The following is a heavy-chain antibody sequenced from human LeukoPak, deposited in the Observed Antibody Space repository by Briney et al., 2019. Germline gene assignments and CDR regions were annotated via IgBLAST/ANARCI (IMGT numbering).Heavy chain of an antibody. V-gene: IGHV3-9*01. CDR3: AKDRQQLVRDYYYYYMDV. CDR1: GFTFDDYA. Sequence: QPGRSLRLSCAASGFTFDDYAMHWVRQAPGKGLEWVSGISWNSGSIGYADSVKGRFTISRDNAKNSLYQQMNSLRAEDTALYYCAKDRQQLVRDYYYYYMDVWGKGTTVTVSS. D-gene: IGHD6-13*01. J-gene: IGHJ6*03. CDR2: ISWNSGSI.